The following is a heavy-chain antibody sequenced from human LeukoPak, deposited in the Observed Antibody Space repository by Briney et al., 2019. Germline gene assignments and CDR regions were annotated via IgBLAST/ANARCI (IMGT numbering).Heavy chain of an antibody. J-gene: IGHJ4*02. CDR2: ISGSGGGT. Sequence: QPGGSLRLSCAASGFSFSSYWMSWVRQAPGKGLEWVSFISGSGGGTHYADSVKGRLTISRDNSKNTLFLQMNSLRAEDTAVYYCAKGNPDNSVYVYLGQGTLVTVSS. CDR3: AKGNPDNSVYVY. CDR1: GFSFSSYW. V-gene: IGHV3-23*01. D-gene: IGHD1-20*01.